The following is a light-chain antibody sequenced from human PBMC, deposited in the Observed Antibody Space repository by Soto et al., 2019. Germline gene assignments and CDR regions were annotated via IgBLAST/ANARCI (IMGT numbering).Light chain of an antibody. Sequence: EIVLTQSPGTLSLSPGERATLSCRASQSVSNNYLAWYQHKPRQSPRLLIYGASTRATGIPDRFSGSGSGTDFTLTINKLEPEDFAVYYCQQYADSPPLTFGGGTKVEIK. V-gene: IGKV3-20*01. CDR2: GAS. CDR3: QQYADSPPLT. J-gene: IGKJ4*01. CDR1: QSVSNNY.